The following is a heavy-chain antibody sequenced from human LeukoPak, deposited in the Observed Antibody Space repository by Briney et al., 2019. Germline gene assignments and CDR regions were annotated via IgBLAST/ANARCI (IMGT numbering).Heavy chain of an antibody. J-gene: IGHJ3*02. Sequence: SGGSLRLSCSASGFTFSSYAMTWVGQAPGKGLKYVSAISSNGVSTYYADSVKDRFTISRDNSKNTLYLQMSSLRVEDTAVYYCVKVSRYGSGRGRAFDIWGQGTIVTVSS. D-gene: IGHD3-10*01. V-gene: IGHV3-64D*06. CDR3: VKVSRYGSGRGRAFDI. CDR2: ISSNGVST. CDR1: GFTFSSYA.